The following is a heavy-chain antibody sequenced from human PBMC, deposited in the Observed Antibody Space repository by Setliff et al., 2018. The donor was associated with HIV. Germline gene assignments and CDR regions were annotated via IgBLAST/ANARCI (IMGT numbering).Heavy chain of an antibody. Sequence: SVTLSLTCTVSGGSIRRGDYYRTWIRQPAVKGLQWIGRIHTRGNTNYNPSLKSRVTIPVDTSKSQFSLKLGSLTAADTAVYYCARGRTQWPNYNYFDPWGLGTLVTVSS. J-gene: IGHJ5*02. CDR3: ARGRTQWPNYNYFDP. V-gene: IGHV4-61*02. D-gene: IGHD6-19*01. CDR1: GGSIRRGDYY. CDR2: IHTRGNT.